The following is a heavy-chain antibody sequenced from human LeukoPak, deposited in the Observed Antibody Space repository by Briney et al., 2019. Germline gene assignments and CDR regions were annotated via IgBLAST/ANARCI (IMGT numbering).Heavy chain of an antibody. J-gene: IGHJ6*02. V-gene: IGHV4-34*01. Sequence: SDTLSLTCALYGVPFSGYYWSWLPHPPGKGLEWIGEIKHSKSTNYNPSLKSLVTISVYTSNNQFSLQLSSFTAADTAVYYCARGYPILTGYYSYYYYGMDVWGQGTTVTVSS. CDR2: IKHSKST. CDR3: ARGYPILTGYYSYYYYGMDV. D-gene: IGHD3-9*01. CDR1: GVPFSGYY.